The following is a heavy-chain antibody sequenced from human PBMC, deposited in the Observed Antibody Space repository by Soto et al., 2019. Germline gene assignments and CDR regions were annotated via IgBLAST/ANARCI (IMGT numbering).Heavy chain of an antibody. CDR2: TYYRSKWYN. V-gene: IGHV6-1*01. Sequence: SETLSLTCAISGDSVSSNSAAWNWIRQSPSRGLEWLGRTYYRSKWYNDYAVSVKSRITINPDTSKNQFSLQLNSVTPEDTAVYYCARGGGYYYDSSGYYYFDYWGQGTLVTVSS. J-gene: IGHJ4*02. CDR3: ARGGGYYYDSSGYYYFDY. D-gene: IGHD3-22*01. CDR1: GDSVSSNSAA.